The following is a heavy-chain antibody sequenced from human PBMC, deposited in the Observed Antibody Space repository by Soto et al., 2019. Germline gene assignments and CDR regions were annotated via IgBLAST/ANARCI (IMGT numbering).Heavy chain of an antibody. CDR3: ARGGELRFLEWLLSDYFDY. J-gene: IGHJ4*02. CDR1: GYTFTSYD. CDR2: MNPNSGNT. D-gene: IGHD3-3*01. V-gene: IGHV1-8*01. Sequence: ASVKVSCKASGYTFTSYDINWVRQATGQGLEWMGWMNPNSGNTGYAQKFQGRVTMTRNPSISTAYMELSSLRSEDTAVYYCARGGELRFLEWLLSDYFDYWGQGTLVTVSS.